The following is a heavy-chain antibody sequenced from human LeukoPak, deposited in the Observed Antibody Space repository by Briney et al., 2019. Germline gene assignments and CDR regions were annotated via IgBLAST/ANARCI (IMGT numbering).Heavy chain of an antibody. J-gene: IGHJ4*02. D-gene: IGHD1-26*01. CDR1: GYTFTRYG. Sequence: GASVKVSCKSSGYTFTRYGISWVRQAPGQGLEWMGWITPDKGNTEYAQKFQGRVTMTTDTSTSTGYMELRNLRSDDTAVYYCARDPGRATGFDYWGQGTLVTVSS. CDR2: ITPDKGNT. CDR3: ARDPGRATGFDY. V-gene: IGHV1-18*01.